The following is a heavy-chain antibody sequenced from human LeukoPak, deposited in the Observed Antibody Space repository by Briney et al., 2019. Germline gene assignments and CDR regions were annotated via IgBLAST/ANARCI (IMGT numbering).Heavy chain of an antibody. V-gene: IGHV4-34*01. Sequence: TSETLSLTCAVYGGSFSGYYWSWIRQPPGKGLEWIGEINHSGSTNYNPSLKSRVTISVDTSKNQFSLKLSSVTAADTAVYYCARRYYYDRSGYYQNDAFDIWGQGTMVTVSS. CDR3: ARRYYYDRSGYYQNDAFDI. J-gene: IGHJ3*02. D-gene: IGHD3-22*01. CDR1: GGSFSGYY. CDR2: INHSGST.